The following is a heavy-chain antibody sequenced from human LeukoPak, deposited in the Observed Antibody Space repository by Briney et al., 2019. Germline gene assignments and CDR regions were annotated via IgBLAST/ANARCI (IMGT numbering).Heavy chain of an antibody. V-gene: IGHV1-2*06. CDR3: ARNLPRDYGDYVGY. CDR2: INPNSGGT. CDR1: GYTFTGYF. D-gene: IGHD4-17*01. Sequence: ASVTVSCKGSGYTFTGYFLHWVRQAPGQGLEWMGRINPNSGGTDYAQKFQGRVTMTRDTSISTAYMELSRLRSDDTAVYFCARNLPRDYGDYVGYWGQGTLVTVSS. J-gene: IGHJ4*02.